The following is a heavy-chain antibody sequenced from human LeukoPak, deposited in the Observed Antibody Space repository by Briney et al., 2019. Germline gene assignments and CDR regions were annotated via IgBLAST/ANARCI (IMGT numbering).Heavy chain of an antibody. J-gene: IGHJ4*02. Sequence: GGSLRLSCAASGFTFSNKAMSWVRQAPGKGLEWVSAVSGSGGSTYSADSVKGRFTISRDNSKNMVYLQTSSLRAEDTAVYYCARAGSWSSRPYFDYWGQGILVSVSS. D-gene: IGHD1-26*01. CDR1: GFTFSNKA. V-gene: IGHV3-23*01. CDR2: VSGSGGST. CDR3: ARAGSWSSRPYFDY.